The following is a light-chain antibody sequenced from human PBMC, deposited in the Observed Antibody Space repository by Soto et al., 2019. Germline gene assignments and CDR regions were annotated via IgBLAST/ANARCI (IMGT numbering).Light chain of an antibody. Sequence: VLTQSPDTLSLSPGERATLSCRASQTVNSRLAWYQHKPGQAPRLLIYHTSNRATGIPARFSGSGSGTDFTLTISTLEPEDFAVYYCQQYVNSPLTFGGGTKVDIK. J-gene: IGKJ4*01. CDR3: QQYVNSPLT. V-gene: IGKV3-20*01. CDR2: HTS. CDR1: QTVNSR.